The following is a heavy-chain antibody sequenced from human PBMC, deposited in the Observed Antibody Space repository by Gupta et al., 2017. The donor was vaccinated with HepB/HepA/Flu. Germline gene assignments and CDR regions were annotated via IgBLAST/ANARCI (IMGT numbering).Heavy chain of an antibody. CDR3: ARDRGYCSSTSCYYWFDP. Sequence: QVQLQESGPGLVKPSETLSLTCTVSGGSISSYYWSWIRQPAGKGLEWIGRIYTSGSTNYNPSLKSRVTMSVDTSKNQFSLKLSSVTAADTAVYYCARDRGYCSSTSCYYWFDPWGQGTLVTVSS. CDR2: IYTSGST. D-gene: IGHD2-2*01. J-gene: IGHJ5*02. V-gene: IGHV4-4*07. CDR1: GGSISSYY.